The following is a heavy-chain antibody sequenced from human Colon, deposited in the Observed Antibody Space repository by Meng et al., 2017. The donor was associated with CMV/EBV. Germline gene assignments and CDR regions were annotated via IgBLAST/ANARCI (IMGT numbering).Heavy chain of an antibody. Sequence: ASVKVSCKTSGYTFTSYYLHWVRQAPGQGLEWMAVINPGGGVIDPSGGGTSSAQKFQGRLTMSRDTSTSTVYLELSSLTSEDTAVYFCAREKGIVGASQYYFDSWGQGTLVTVSS. CDR1: GYTFTSYY. D-gene: IGHD1-26*01. J-gene: IGHJ4*02. CDR3: AREKGIVGASQYYFDS. V-gene: IGHV1-46*01. CDR2: INPGGGVIDPSGGGT.